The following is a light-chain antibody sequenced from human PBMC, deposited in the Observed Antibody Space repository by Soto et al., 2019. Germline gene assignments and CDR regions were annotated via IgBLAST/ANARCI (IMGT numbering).Light chain of an antibody. CDR1: HIGSKS. V-gene: IGLV3-21*02. CDR2: DDS. J-gene: IGLJ2*01. CDR3: QVWDSSSVV. Sequence: SYELTQPPSVSVATGQTARITCGGNHIGSKSVHWYQQKPGQAPVLVVYDDSDRPSGIPERFSGSNSGNTATLTISRVEAGDEADYYCQVWDSSSVVFGGGTKLTVL.